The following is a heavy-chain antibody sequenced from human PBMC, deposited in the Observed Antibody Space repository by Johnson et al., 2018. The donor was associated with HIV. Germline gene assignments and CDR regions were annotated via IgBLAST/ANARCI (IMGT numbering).Heavy chain of an antibody. V-gene: IGHV3-30*04. CDR1: GFSFSEYS. CDR2: IRYDGSNR. CDR3: ARSNAFDI. J-gene: IGHJ3*02. Sequence: MQLVESGGGVVQPGRSLRLSCEASGFSFSEYSVNWVRQAPGKGLEWVAFIRYDGSNRYYADSVKGRFTISRDNSKNTLYLQMNSLRAEDTAVYYCARSNAFDIWGQGTMVTVSS.